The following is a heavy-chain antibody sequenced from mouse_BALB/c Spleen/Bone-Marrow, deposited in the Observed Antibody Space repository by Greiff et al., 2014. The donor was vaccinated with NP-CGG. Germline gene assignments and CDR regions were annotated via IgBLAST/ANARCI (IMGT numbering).Heavy chain of an antibody. CDR2: ILPGSGNT. J-gene: IGHJ4*01. D-gene: IGHD1-1*01. CDR3: AREVITTVVEMDY. Sequence: QVQLQQSGAELMKPGASVKISCKATGYTFSSYWIEWVKQRPGHGLEWIGEILPGSGNTNYNEKFKGKATFTADTSSNTAYMQLSSLTSEDSAVYYCAREVITTVVEMDYWGQGTSVTVSS. V-gene: IGHV1-9*01. CDR1: GYTFSSYW.